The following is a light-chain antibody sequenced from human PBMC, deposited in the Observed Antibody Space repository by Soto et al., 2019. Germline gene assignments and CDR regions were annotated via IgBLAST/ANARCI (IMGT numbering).Light chain of an antibody. CDR2: GIF. CDR1: QSVGSDY. V-gene: IGKV3-20*01. J-gene: IGKJ1*01. Sequence: EIVLTQSPRTLSLSPGERATLSCRASQSVGSDYVAWYQHRPGQAPRLLFSGIFRRATGIPDRFSGSGSGTDLALTINRLEPEDIAVYYCQLFGSSPRTFGQGTKV. CDR3: QLFGSSPRT.